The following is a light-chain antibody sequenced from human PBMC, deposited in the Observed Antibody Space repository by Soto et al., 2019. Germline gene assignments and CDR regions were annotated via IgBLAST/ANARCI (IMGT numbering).Light chain of an antibody. J-gene: IGLJ2*01. Sequence: QSVLTQPPSASGTPGQRVTISCSGSSSNIGTNTVIWYQQLPGAAPKLLIYSDNQRPSGVPDRFAGSKSGTSASLAISWLQSEDEADYCCAAWDVSLVVFGGGTQLTVL. CDR2: SDN. V-gene: IGLV1-44*01. CDR1: SSNIGTNT. CDR3: AAWDVSLVV.